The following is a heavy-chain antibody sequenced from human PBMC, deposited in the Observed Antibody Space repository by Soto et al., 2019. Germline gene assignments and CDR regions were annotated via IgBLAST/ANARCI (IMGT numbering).Heavy chain of an antibody. V-gene: IGHV5-10-1*01. D-gene: IGHD3-22*01. Sequence: PGESLKISCNGSGYSFTSYWISWVRQMPGKGLEWMGRIDPSDSYTNYSPSFQGHVTISADKSISTAYLQWSSLKASDTAMYYCASAYYYDSSGYSAFDIWGQGTMVTV. J-gene: IGHJ3*02. CDR3: ASAYYYDSSGYSAFDI. CDR1: GYSFTSYW. CDR2: IDPSDSYT.